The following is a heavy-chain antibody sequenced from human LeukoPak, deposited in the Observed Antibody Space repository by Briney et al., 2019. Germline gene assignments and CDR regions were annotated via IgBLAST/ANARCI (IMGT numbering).Heavy chain of an antibody. V-gene: IGHV3-23*01. Sequence: PGGSLRLSCAASGFTFSSYAMSWVRQAPGKGLEWVSAISGSGGSTYYADSVKGWFTISRDNSKNTLYLQMNSLRAEDTAVYYCAKTDPSNYDFWSGYYPDFDYWGQGTLVTVSS. CDR3: AKTDPSNYDFWSGYYPDFDY. D-gene: IGHD3-3*01. CDR1: GFTFSSYA. J-gene: IGHJ4*02. CDR2: ISGSGGST.